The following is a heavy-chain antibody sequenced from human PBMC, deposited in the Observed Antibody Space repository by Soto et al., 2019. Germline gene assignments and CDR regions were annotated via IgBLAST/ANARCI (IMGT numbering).Heavy chain of an antibody. V-gene: IGHV4-31*03. CDR2: IYDSGSA. D-gene: IGHD1-26*01. J-gene: IGHJ6*03. CDR3: ARGILRPNRYMDV. CDR1: GDSISRGGYF. Sequence: QVQLQESGPGLVKPSQTLSLTCIVSGDSISRGGYFWTWIRQHPGKGLEWIGYIYDSGSAFYNPSLKSRVTMSVDTSKNQFSLNLRSVTAADTAVFYCARGILRPNRYMDVWVKGTAVAVSS.